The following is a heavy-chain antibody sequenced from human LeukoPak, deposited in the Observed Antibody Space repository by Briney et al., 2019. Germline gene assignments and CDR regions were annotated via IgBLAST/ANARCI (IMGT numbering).Heavy chain of an antibody. CDR1: GFTFSRYS. D-gene: IGHD2-2*01. J-gene: IGHJ4*02. CDR2: ISSSSSYI. CDR3: AKGPLGLYAPFDY. Sequence: PGGSLRLSCAASGFTFSRYSMNWVRQAPGKGLEWVSSISSSSSYIYYADSVKGRFTISRDNSKNTLYLQMNSLRAEDTAVYYCAKGPLGLYAPFDYWGQGTLVTVSS. V-gene: IGHV3-21*01.